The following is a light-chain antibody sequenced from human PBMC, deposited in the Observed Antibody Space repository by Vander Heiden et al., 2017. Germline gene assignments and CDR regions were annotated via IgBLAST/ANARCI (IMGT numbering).Light chain of an antibody. Sequence: VIPVSQSPSLLSASTGDRITISCRTSQGISTYLAWYQQKPGKAPELLIYAASTLQSGVPSRFSGSGSGTDFTLTISCLQSEDFATYYCQQYYSFPCTFGQGTKVDIK. CDR1: QGISTY. CDR2: AAS. J-gene: IGKJ1*01. CDR3: QQYYSFPCT. V-gene: IGKV1D-8*03.